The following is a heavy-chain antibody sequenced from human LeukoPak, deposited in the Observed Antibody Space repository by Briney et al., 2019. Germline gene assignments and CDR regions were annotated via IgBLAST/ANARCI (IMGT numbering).Heavy chain of an antibody. CDR1: GGSISTSSYY. V-gene: IGHV4-39*01. D-gene: IGHD6-6*01. Sequence: SETLSLTCTVSGGSISTSSYYWSWIRQTPGKRLVWLGSIHYTGSAFYNPSLQSRVTISVDTSKKQFSLRLGSGTAADMGVYYCARQISTRPEYFQEWGQGTLVSVSS. J-gene: IGHJ1*01. CDR2: IHYTGSA. CDR3: ARQISTRPEYFQE.